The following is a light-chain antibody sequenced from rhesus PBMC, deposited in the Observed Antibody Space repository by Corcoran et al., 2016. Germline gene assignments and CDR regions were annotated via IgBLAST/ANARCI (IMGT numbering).Light chain of an antibody. CDR1: QGISNW. V-gene: IGKV1-69*01. J-gene: IGKJ4*01. CDR2: RAS. Sequence: DIQMTQSPSSLSASVGDRVTITCRASQGISNWLAWYQQKPGKAPKLLIYRASNLETGVPSRFSGSGSGTDFTLTSSSLQPEDIATYYCQQHDNSPLTFGGGTKVELK. CDR3: QQHDNSPLT.